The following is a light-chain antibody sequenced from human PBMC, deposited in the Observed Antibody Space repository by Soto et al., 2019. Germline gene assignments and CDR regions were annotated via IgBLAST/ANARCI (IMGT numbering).Light chain of an antibody. V-gene: IGLV2-14*01. CDR3: SAYTSSSTPYV. J-gene: IGLJ1*01. CDR1: SSDVGGYNY. CDR2: DVT. Sequence: QSALTQPASVSGSPGQSITISCTGTSSDVGGYNYVSWYQQHPVNAPKLMIYDVTKRPSGVSDRFSGSKSGNTASLTISGLQAEDEADYYCSAYTSSSTPYVFGNGTKLTVL.